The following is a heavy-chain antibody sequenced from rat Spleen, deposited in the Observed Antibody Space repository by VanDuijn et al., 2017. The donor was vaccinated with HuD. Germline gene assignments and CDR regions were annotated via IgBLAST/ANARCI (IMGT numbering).Heavy chain of an antibody. J-gene: IGHJ3*01. D-gene: IGHD1-6*01. CDR1: GFTFSDYA. CDR3: ATRKFMYTTDWFPY. V-gene: IGHV5-17*01. CDR2: IIFDGSST. Sequence: EVQLVESGGGLVQPGNSLKVSCAASGFTFSDYAMAWVRQSPKKGLEWVATIIFDGSSTYYRDSVKGRFTISRDNAKSTLYLQMDSLRSEDTATYYCATRKFMYTTDWFPYWGHGTLVTVSS.